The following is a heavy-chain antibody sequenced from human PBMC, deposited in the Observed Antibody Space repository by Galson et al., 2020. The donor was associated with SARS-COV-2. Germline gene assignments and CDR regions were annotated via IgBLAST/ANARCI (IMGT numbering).Heavy chain of an antibody. D-gene: IGHD2-8*02. Sequence: MLSETLSLTCAFYGGSFSGYFWSWIRQPPGKGLEWIGEVNHSGSTNYNPSLKSRVTISVDTSKNQFSLKLSSVTAADTAVYYCARGLDGTGRFNGWDYWGQGTLVTVSS. CDR3: ARGLDGTGRFNGWDY. CDR1: GGSFSGYF. CDR2: VNHSGST. V-gene: IGHV4-34*01. J-gene: IGHJ4*02.